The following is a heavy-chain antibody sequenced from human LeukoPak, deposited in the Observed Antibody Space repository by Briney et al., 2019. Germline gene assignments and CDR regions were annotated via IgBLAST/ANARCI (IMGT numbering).Heavy chain of an antibody. CDR3: ARDRIYGDDGVCDY. J-gene: IGHJ4*02. D-gene: IGHD4/OR15-4a*01. CDR1: GFSFSSYG. V-gene: IGHV1-2*02. Sequence: GRSLRLSCAASGFSFSSYGMHWVRQAPGQGLEWMGWINPNSGGTNYVQNFQGRVTMTRDTSISTAYMELSRLTSDDTAVYYCARDRIYGDDGVCDYWGQGTLVTVSS. CDR2: INPNSGGT.